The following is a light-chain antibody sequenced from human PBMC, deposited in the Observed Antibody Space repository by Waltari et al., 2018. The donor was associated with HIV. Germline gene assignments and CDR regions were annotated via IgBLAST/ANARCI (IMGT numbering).Light chain of an antibody. V-gene: IGLV3-25*03. Sequence: SYELTQPPSMSVSPGQTARITCFGDALPNRYAYWYQQRPGQAPVLVRDKDRERPSGIPERFSGSNSGTTVTLIISGVQPEDEADYYCQSADRSGSHVVFGGGTKVTV. CDR1: ALPNRY. J-gene: IGLJ2*01. CDR3: QSADRSGSHVV. CDR2: KDR.